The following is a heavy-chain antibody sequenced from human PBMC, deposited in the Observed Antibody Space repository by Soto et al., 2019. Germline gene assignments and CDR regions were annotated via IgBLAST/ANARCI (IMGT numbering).Heavy chain of an antibody. V-gene: IGHV3-23*01. Sequence: GGSLRLSCAASGFTFSSYSMNWVRQAPGKGLEWVSDIIDSGGSTYYADSVKGRFTISRDNSKSTLYLQMNSLRAEDTALYYCAKGRSYYYYYGVDVWGQGTTVTVSS. CDR1: GFTFSSYS. J-gene: IGHJ6*02. CDR3: AKGRSYYYYYGVDV. CDR2: IIDSGGST.